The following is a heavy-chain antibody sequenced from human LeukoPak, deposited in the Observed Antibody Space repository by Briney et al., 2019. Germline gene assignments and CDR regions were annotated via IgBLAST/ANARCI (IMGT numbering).Heavy chain of an antibody. CDR2: IYTTGST. Sequence: SETLLLTCTVSGGSISSYYWNWIRQPAGKGLEWIGRIYTTGSTNYNPSLKSRVTMSVDTSKSQFSLKLSSVTAADTAMYYCARTLYYGDFADDAFDIWGQGTMVTVSS. V-gene: IGHV4-4*07. CDR3: ARTLYYGDFADDAFDI. J-gene: IGHJ3*02. D-gene: IGHD4-17*01. CDR1: GGSISSYY.